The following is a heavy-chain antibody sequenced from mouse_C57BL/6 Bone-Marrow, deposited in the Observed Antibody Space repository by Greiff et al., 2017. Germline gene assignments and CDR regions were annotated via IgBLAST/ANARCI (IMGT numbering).Heavy chain of an antibody. CDR3: ASRFWFAY. CDR1: GFSLTSYG. V-gene: IGHV2-2*01. J-gene: IGHJ3*01. Sequence: VMLVESGPGLVQPSPSLSITCTASGFSLTSYGVHWVRQSPGKGLEWLGVIWSDGSTDSNAAFISRLSISKDHSKSHVFFKMNSVLADDTTIYYCASRFWFAYWGQGTLVTVSA. CDR2: IWSDGST.